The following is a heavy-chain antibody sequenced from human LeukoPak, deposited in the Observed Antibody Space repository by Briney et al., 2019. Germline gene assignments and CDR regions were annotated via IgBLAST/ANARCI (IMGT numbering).Heavy chain of an antibody. CDR2: VISDGSSA. D-gene: IGHD4-17*01. V-gene: IGHV3-74*01. CDR1: GFTFSSYW. Sequence: PGGSLRLSCVASGFTFSSYWMHWVRQAPGKGLVWVSRVISDGSSATYADSVKGRFTISRDNAKNTMYLQMNSLRAEDTAVYYCAKDSTGDYGVNDYWGQGTLVTVSS. CDR3: AKDSTGDYGVNDY. J-gene: IGHJ4*02.